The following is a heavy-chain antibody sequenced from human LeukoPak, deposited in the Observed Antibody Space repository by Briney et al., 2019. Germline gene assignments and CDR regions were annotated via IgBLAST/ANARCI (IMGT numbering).Heavy chain of an antibody. CDR2: ISYDGSNK. D-gene: IGHD2-2*02. CDR3: AKEPRYCSSTSCYTGYYYGMDV. Sequence: PGRSLRLSCAASGFTFSSYGMHWVRQAPGKGLEWVAVISYDGSNKYYADSVKGRFTISRDNSKNTLYLQMNSLRAEDTAVYYCAKEPRYCSSTSCYTGYYYGMDVWGQGTTVTVS. CDR1: GFTFSSYG. J-gene: IGHJ6*02. V-gene: IGHV3-30*18.